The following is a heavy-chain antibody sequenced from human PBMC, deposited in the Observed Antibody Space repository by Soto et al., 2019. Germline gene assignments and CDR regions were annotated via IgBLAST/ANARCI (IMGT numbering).Heavy chain of an antibody. D-gene: IGHD5-12*01. J-gene: IGHJ5*02. CDR2: ISSSSSYI. CDR1: GFTFSSYS. V-gene: IGHV3-21*01. Sequence: GGSLRLSCAASGFTFSSYSMNWVRQAPGKGLEWVSSISSSSSYIYYADSVKGRFTISRGNAKNSLYLQMNSLRAEDTAVYYCARDRGYSGSPLDPWGQGTLVTVSS. CDR3: ARDRGYSGSPLDP.